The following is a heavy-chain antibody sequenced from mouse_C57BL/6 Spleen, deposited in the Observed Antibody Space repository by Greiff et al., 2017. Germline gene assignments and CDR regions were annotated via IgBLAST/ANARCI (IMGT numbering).Heavy chain of an antibody. CDR2: INPNNGGT. V-gene: IGHV1-26*01. D-gene: IGHD3-2*02. J-gene: IGHJ3*01. Sequence: EVQLQQSGPELVKPGASVKISCKASGYTFTDYYMNWVKQSHGKSLEWIGDINPNNGGTSYNQKFKGKATLTVDKSSSTAYMELRSLTSEDSAVYYCARASELTWFAYWGQGTLVTVSA. CDR3: ARASELTWFAY. CDR1: GYTFTDYY.